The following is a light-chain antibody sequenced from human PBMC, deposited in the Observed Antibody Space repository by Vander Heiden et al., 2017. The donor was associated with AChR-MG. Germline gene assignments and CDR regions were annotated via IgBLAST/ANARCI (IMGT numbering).Light chain of an antibody. Sequence: DIQMTQSPSSLSASIGDRVTLRCRASPDISNYLAWFQQKPGQAPKSLIYGASSLQSGVPSRFSGSGSGTDFTLTISRLQPEDFATYYCQQYNSYPLTFGGGTKVEIK. CDR3: QQYNSYPLT. CDR2: GAS. J-gene: IGKJ4*01. V-gene: IGKV1-16*01. CDR1: PDISNY.